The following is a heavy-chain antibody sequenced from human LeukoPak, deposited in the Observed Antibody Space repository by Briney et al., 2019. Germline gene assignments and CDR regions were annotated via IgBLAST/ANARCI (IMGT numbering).Heavy chain of an antibody. V-gene: IGHV3-74*01. J-gene: IGHJ1*01. Sequence: PGGSLRLSRAAAGFTFSNSWMHSVRQAPGKWLVLVSRIKSDGRTNYADSVKGRFTISRDNAKNTVSLQMNSLRAEDTGVYYCARAPSEIGGYYPEYFRHWGQGTLVTVSS. CDR3: ARAPSEIGGYYPEYFRH. D-gene: IGHD3-22*01. CDR1: GFTFSNSW. CDR2: IKSDGRT.